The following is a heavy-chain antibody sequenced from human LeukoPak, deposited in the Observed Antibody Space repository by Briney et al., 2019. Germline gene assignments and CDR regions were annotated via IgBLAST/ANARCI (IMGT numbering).Heavy chain of an antibody. CDR1: GGSISNSSYY. V-gene: IGHV4-39*01. CDR3: ARRGLVSEE. Sequence: PSETLSLTCTVSGGSISNSSYYWGWIRQPPGKGLEWIGSIYYSGSTYYNPSLKSRVTISVDTSKNQFSLKLSSVTAADTAVYYCARRGLVSEEWGQGTLVTVSS. J-gene: IGHJ4*02. CDR2: IYYSGST. D-gene: IGHD1-14*01.